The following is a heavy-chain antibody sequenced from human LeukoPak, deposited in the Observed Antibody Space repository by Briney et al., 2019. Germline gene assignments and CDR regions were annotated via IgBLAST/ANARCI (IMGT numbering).Heavy chain of an antibody. J-gene: IGHJ4*02. CDR1: GYTLTELS. D-gene: IGHD5-18*01. CDR2: FDPEDGET. V-gene: IGHV1-24*01. Sequence: GASVKVSCKVSGYTLTELSMHWVRQAPGKGLEWMGGFDPEDGETIYAQKFQGRVTMTEDTSTDTAYMELSSLRAEDAAVYYCANGDLIQLWSFDYWGQGTLVTVSS. CDR3: ANGDLIQLWSFDY.